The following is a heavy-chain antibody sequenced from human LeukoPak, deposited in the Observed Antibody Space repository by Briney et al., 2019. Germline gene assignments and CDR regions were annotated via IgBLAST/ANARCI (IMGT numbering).Heavy chain of an antibody. CDR2: IIPMFGTA. J-gene: IGHJ5*02. D-gene: IGHD3-22*01. CDR1: GGTFSSYA. V-gene: IGHV1-69*13. CDR3: ARTTRRNYYDSTGRGWFDP. Sequence: ASVKVSCKASGGTFSSYAISWVRQAPGQGPEWMGGIIPMFGTANYPQNFQGRATITADESTTTVYLELSSLRSEDTAVYYCARTTRRNYYDSTGRGWFDPWGQGTLVTVSS.